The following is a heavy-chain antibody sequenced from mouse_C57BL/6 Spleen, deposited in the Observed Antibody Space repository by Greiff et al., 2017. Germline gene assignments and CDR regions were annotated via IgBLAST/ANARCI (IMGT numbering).Heavy chain of an antibody. Sequence: QVQLQQSGAELMKPGASVKLSCKATGYTFTGYWIEWVKQRPGHGLEWIGKILPGRGSTNYNEKFKGKATFTADKSSNTAYMHLSSLTTEDSASYYCARRGYDSSDFDYWGQGTTLTVSS. J-gene: IGHJ2*01. CDR1: GYTFTGYW. CDR3: ARRGYDSSDFDY. V-gene: IGHV1-9*01. CDR2: ILPGRGST. D-gene: IGHD1-1*01.